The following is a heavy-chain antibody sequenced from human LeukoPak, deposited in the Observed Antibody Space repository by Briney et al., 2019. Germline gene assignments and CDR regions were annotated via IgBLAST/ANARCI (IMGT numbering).Heavy chain of an antibody. V-gene: IGHV3-30*03. CDR2: LAYDGSRK. D-gene: IGHD3-3*01. Sequence: PGVSLRLSCAGSGFTFSGYGMHWVPQAPGKGLEWVTGLAYDGSRKHNADSVKGQFTISRDNSRNTMDLQMNSLRVEDTAVYHCTRYDSSRFDPWGQGTLVIVSS. CDR3: TRYDSSRFDP. CDR1: GFTFSGYG. J-gene: IGHJ5*02.